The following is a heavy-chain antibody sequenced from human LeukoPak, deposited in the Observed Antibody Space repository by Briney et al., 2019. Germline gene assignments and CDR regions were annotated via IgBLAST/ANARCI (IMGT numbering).Heavy chain of an antibody. J-gene: IGHJ4*02. D-gene: IGHD5-24*01. V-gene: IGHV3-30*01. Sequence: GGSLRLSCAASGFTFSSYAMHWVRQAPGKGLEWVSVISYDGSNKYYADSVKGRFTISRDNSKNTLYLQMNSLRAEDTAVYYCARSFSGRGRWLQPFDYWGQGTLVTVSS. CDR3: ARSFSGRGRWLQPFDY. CDR2: ISYDGSNK. CDR1: GFTFSSYA.